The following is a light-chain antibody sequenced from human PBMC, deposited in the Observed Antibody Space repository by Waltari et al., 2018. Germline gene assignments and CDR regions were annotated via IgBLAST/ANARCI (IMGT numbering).Light chain of an antibody. CDR2: DVS. Sequence: QSALTQPASVSGSPGQSITMSCTGTSSDIGPYNYVSWYQQHPGKAPKLMIYDVSNRPSGVSNRFSGSKSGITASLTISGLRAEDEADYYCSSYSDSSTLVVFGGGTKLTVL. V-gene: IGLV2-14*03. CDR3: SSYSDSSTLVV. CDR1: SSDIGPYNY. J-gene: IGLJ3*02.